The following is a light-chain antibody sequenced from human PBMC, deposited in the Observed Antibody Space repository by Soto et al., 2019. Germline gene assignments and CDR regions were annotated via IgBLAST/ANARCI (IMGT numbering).Light chain of an antibody. CDR1: QSLNRN. CDR2: GAS. V-gene: IGKV3-15*01. J-gene: IGKJ3*01. Sequence: EILMTQSPATLSVSPGERATLSCRASQSLNRNLAWYQQKPGQAPRLIIYGASTMASGIPARFSGSGSGTECTLTGSTVSSEDSGLYSGHHYNDWPPAFTFGPGTKVDL. CDR3: HHYNDWPPAFT.